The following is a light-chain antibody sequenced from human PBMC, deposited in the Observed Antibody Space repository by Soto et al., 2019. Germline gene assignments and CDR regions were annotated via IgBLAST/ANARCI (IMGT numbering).Light chain of an antibody. Sequence: DIVLTQSPGTLSLSPGERATLSCRASQSLTNNYSAWYQHKPGRALRLLIDGASTRATGIPDRFSGSGSATDFPLTISRLEPEDVAVYYCQQYEAVVTFGQGTKVEI. J-gene: IGKJ1*01. V-gene: IGKV3-20*01. CDR3: QQYEAVVT. CDR1: QSLTNNY. CDR2: GAS.